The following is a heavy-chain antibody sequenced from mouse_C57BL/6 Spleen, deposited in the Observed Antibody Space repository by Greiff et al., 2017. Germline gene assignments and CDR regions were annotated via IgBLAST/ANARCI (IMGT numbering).Heavy chain of an antibody. CDR2: ISYDGSN. CDR3: ALGDGYDAYAMDY. Sequence: EVKLQESGPGLVKPSQSLSLTCSVTGYSITSGYYWNWIRQFPGNKLEWMGYISYDGSNNYNPSLKNRISITRDTSKNQFFLKLNSVTTEDTATYYCALGDGYDAYAMDYWGQGTLVTVSS. D-gene: IGHD2-2*01. CDR1: GYSITSGYY. V-gene: IGHV3-6*01. J-gene: IGHJ4*01.